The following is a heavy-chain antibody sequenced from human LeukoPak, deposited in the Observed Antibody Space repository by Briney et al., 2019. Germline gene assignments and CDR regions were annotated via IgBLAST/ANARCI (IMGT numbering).Heavy chain of an antibody. V-gene: IGHV4-39*07. CDR3: ARDAGYSYGYPYYYYMDV. Sequence: SETLSLTCTVSGGSISSSTYYWAWIRQPPGKGLEWIGSIDYSGSAYHNPSLKSRVTISVDTSKNQFSLNVSSVTAADTAVYYCARDAGYSYGYPYYYYMDVWGKGTTVTVSS. CDR1: GGSISSSTYY. D-gene: IGHD5-18*01. CDR2: IDYSGSA. J-gene: IGHJ6*03.